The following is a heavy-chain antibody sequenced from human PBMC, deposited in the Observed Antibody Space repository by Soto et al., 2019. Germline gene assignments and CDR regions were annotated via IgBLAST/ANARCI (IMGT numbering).Heavy chain of an antibody. V-gene: IGHV4-34*01. J-gene: IGHJ4*02. D-gene: IGHD2-15*01. CDR3: ARVARGWHPHFDS. CDR2: INHSGSG. Sequence: XATLSLTCAACGGRFNGYYWSWIRQPPGKGLEWIGEINHSGSGNYNPSLKSRVTISLDTSKNQFSLKLDSVTAADTAVYYCARVARGWHPHFDSWGQGTLVTVSS. CDR1: GGRFNGYY.